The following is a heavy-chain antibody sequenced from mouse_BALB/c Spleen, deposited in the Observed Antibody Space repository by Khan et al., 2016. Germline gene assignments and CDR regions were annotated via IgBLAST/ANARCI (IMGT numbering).Heavy chain of an antibody. V-gene: IGHV2-5-1*01. CDR3: AKSNYDVGYYAMDY. CDR1: GFSLTSYG. J-gene: IGHJ4*01. CDR2: IWRGGST. Sequence: QVRLQQSGPSLVQPSQSLSITCTVSGFSLTSYGVHWVRQSPGKGLEWLGVIWRGGSTDYNAAFMSRLSITKDNSKSQVFFKMNSLQADDTAIYXCAKSNYDVGYYAMDYWGQGTSVTVSS. D-gene: IGHD2-4*01.